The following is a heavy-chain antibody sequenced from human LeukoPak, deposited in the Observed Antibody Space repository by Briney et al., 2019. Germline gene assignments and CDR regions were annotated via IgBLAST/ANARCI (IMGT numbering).Heavy chain of an antibody. V-gene: IGHV4-59*01. J-gene: IGHJ5*02. Sequence: SETLSLTCTVSGGSISTYFWTWIRQPPGKGLGWIGYIDYSAYTKYNPSLKSRVTISVDTSKNQFSLSLSSLTAADTAVYYCARRIIAAAGYSKFLFDPWGQGTLVTVSS. D-gene: IGHD6-13*01. CDR3: ARRIIAAAGYSKFLFDP. CDR2: IDYSAYT. CDR1: GGSISTYF.